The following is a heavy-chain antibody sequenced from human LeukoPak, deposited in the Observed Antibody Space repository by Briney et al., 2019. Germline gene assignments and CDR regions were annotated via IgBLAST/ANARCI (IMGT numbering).Heavy chain of an antibody. CDR1: GYTFTGDY. Sequence: ASVKVSCKTSGYTFTGDYMHWVRQAPGQGLEWMGWINPSSGATNYAVKFKGRVTMTRVTSIRTVYMELTRLRSDDTAVYYCARGSPHQYESRPLKQWGQGTLVTVSS. J-gene: IGHJ1*01. CDR3: ARGSPHQYESRPLKQ. D-gene: IGHD3-22*01. V-gene: IGHV1-2*02. CDR2: INPSSGAT.